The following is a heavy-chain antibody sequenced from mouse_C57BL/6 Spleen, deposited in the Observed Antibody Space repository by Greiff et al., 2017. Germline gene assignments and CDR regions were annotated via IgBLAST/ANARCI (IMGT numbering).Heavy chain of an antibody. V-gene: IGHV2-9*01. CDR1: GFSLTSYG. CDR2: IWGGGST. D-gene: IGHD2-5*01. Sequence: QVQLKESGPGLVAPSQSLSITCTVSGFSLTSYGVAWVRQPPGKGLEWLGVIWGGGSTNYNSALMSRLSIRKDNSKGQVFLKMNSLQTDDTAMYYCAKHPYSNYEGGAMDYWGQGTSGTVSS. J-gene: IGHJ4*01. CDR3: AKHPYSNYEGGAMDY.